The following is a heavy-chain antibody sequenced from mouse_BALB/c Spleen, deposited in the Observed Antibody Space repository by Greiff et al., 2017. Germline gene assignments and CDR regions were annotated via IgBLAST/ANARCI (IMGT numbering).Heavy chain of an antibody. CDR3: ARQVYDYDAYYAMDY. Sequence: EVQRVESGGDLVKPGGSLKLSCAASGFTFSSYGMSWVRQTPDKRLEWVATISSGGSYTYYPDSVKGRFTISRDNAKNTLYLQMSSLKSEDTAMYYCARQVYDYDAYYAMDYWGQGTSVTVSS. CDR2: ISSGGSYT. CDR1: GFTFSSYG. J-gene: IGHJ4*01. D-gene: IGHD2-4*01. V-gene: IGHV5-6*01.